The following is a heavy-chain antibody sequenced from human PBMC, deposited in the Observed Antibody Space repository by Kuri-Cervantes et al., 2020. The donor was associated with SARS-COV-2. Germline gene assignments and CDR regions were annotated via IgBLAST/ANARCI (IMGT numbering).Heavy chain of an antibody. Sequence: GGSLRLSCKGSGYTFTGYYMHWVRQAPGQGLEWMGWINPNSGGTNYAQKFQGRVTMTRDTSISTAYMELSRLRSDDTAVYYCARLSDSSGYYRDVVSQIWGQGTLVTVSS. V-gene: IGHV1-2*02. CDR3: ARLSDSSGYYRDVVSQI. J-gene: IGHJ4*02. CDR1: GYTFTGYY. CDR2: INPNSGGT. D-gene: IGHD3-22*01.